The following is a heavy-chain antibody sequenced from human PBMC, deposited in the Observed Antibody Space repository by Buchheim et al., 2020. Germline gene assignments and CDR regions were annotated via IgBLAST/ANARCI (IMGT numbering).Heavy chain of an antibody. CDR3: TWNGYTWFDT. D-gene: IGHD2-2*02. V-gene: IGHV3-15*05. J-gene: IGHJ5*02. Sequence: EVQVVESGGGLVKPGGSLRLSCVASGFTFNTAWMSWVRQTPGKGLEWLARIKSKSSGETTDYGAPVRGRFTISRGDSKNTVFLQMNSLETEDTGRYYCTWNGYTWFDTWGQGTL. CDR1: GFTFNTAW. CDR2: IKSKSSGETT.